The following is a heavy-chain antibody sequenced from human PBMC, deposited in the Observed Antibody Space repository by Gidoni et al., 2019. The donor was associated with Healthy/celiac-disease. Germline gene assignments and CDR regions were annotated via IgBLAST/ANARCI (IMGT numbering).Heavy chain of an antibody. D-gene: IGHD1-26*01. CDR3: VGGRWELLDY. Sequence: EVQLVESGGGLVQPGGSLRLSCAASGFTFSSYSMNWVRQAPGKGLEWVSYISSSSSTIYYADSVKGRFTISRDNAKNSLYLQMNSLRDEDTAVYYCVGGRWELLDYWGQGTLVTVSS. CDR2: ISSSSSTI. CDR1: GFTFSSYS. V-gene: IGHV3-48*02. J-gene: IGHJ4*02.